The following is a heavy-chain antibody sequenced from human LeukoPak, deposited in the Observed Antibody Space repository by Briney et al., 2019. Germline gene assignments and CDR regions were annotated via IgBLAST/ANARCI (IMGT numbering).Heavy chain of an antibody. V-gene: IGHV4-59*01. D-gene: IGHD3-16*01. Sequence: SETLSLTCTVSGDSFSTYHWSWLRQPPGKGLEWIGYISSSGSTSYNPSLKSRLSFSVDTSKSHFSLRLTSVTAADTAVYYCARVGRGDHTWGSYYCDHWGQGTLVSVSS. CDR3: ARVGRGDHTWGSYYCDH. CDR1: GDSFSTYH. J-gene: IGHJ4*02. CDR2: ISSSGST.